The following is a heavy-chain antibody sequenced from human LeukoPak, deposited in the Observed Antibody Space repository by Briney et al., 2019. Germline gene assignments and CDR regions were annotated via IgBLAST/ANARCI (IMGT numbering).Heavy chain of an antibody. J-gene: IGHJ4*02. D-gene: IGHD2-2*01. Sequence: ASVKVSCKASGYTFTGYYMNWVRQAPGQGLEWMGWINPNSGGTNYAQKFQGRVTMTRDTSISTAYMELNKLRSDDTAVYYCARASCSSTSCGADQWGQGTLVTVSS. CDR2: INPNSGGT. CDR3: ARASCSSTSCGADQ. CDR1: GYTFTGYY. V-gene: IGHV1-2*02.